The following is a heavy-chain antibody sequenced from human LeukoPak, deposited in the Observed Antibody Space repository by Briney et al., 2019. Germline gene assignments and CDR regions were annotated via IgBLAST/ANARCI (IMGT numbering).Heavy chain of an antibody. J-gene: IGHJ4*02. CDR2: IKQDGSEK. V-gene: IGHV3-7*01. CDR3: ARVGKRWLQLRGEYFDY. D-gene: IGHD5-24*01. Sequence: PGGSLRLSCVASGFTFSSYWMSWVRQAPGKGLEWVANIKQDGSEKYYVDSVKGRFTISRDNAKNSLYLQMNSLRAEDTAVYYCARVGKRWLQLRGEYFDYWGQGTLVTVSS. CDR1: GFTFSSYW.